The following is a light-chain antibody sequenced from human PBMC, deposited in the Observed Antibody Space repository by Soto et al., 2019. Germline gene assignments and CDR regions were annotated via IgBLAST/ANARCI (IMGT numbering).Light chain of an antibody. CDR1: SSNIGAGYD. Sequence: QSVLTQPPSVSGAPGQRVTISCTGSSSNIGAGYDVHWYQQLPGTAPKLLISGNSNRPSGVPDRFSGSKSGTSASLAITGLQAEAEADDYCQSYDSSLSGWVFGGGTKLTVL. CDR3: QSYDSSLSGWV. CDR2: GNS. J-gene: IGLJ3*02. V-gene: IGLV1-40*01.